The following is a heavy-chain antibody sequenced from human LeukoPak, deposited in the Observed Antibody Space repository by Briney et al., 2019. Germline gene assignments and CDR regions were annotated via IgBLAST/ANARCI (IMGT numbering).Heavy chain of an antibody. CDR1: GFTFSSYA. D-gene: IGHD1-1*01. CDR3: ARGGTGTHYYYYYMDV. CDR2: ISYDGSNK. Sequence: GGSLRLSCAASGFTFSSYAIHWVRQAPSEGLEWVAIISYDGSNKYYADSVKGRFTISRDNSKNTLYLQMNSLRPEDTAVYYCARGGTGTHYYYYYMDVWGKGTTVTVSS. J-gene: IGHJ6*03. V-gene: IGHV3-30*01.